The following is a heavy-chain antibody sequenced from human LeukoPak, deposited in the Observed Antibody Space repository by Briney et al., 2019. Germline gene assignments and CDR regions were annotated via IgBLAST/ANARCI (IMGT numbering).Heavy chain of an antibody. Sequence: PGGYLRLSSATSGFTFSSYSMNWVRQAPGKGLEWVSSISSSSSYIYYAFSLKGRFTISRDNAKNSLYLQMNSLRAEDTAVYYCATTRGGGSGSYYDFDYWGQGTLVTVSS. CDR3: ATTRGGGSGSYYDFDY. D-gene: IGHD3-10*01. CDR1: GFTFSSYS. V-gene: IGHV3-21*01. CDR2: ISSSSSYI. J-gene: IGHJ4*02.